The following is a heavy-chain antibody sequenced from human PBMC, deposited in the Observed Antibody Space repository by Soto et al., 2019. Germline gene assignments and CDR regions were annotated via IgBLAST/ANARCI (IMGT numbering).Heavy chain of an antibody. D-gene: IGHD2-2*01. CDR1: GFTFSSYA. CDR2: ISYDGSNK. J-gene: IGHJ5*01. CDR3: TRDRSNSGRWYDY. V-gene: IGHV3-30-3*01. Sequence: QVQLVESGGVVVQPGRSLRLSCAASGFTFSSYAMHWVRQAPGKGLEWVAVISYDGSNKYYADSVKGRFTISRDNSKNTMYLQLYSLRPEDTPVYYCTRDRSNSGRWYDYWGQGTLVTVSS.